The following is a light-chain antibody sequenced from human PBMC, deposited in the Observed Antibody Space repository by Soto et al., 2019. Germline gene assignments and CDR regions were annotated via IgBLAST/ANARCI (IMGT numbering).Light chain of an antibody. CDR3: QQYSSDYT. Sequence: DIQMTQSPSTLSASVGDRVTITCRASQNIFSWLAWYQQKPGKAPKLLIYKASSLESGVPSRFSGSGSGTEFTLTISRLQSDDLATYYGQQYSSDYTFGQGTKLEIK. CDR1: QNIFSW. J-gene: IGKJ2*01. V-gene: IGKV1-5*03. CDR2: KAS.